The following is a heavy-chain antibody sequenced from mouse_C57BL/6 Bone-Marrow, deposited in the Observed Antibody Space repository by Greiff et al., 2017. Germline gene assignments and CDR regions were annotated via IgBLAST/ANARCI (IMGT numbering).Heavy chain of an antibody. CDR2: IYPGSGST. CDR1: GYTFTSYW. J-gene: IGHJ2*01. Sequence: VQLQQPGAELVKPGASVKMSCKASGYTFTSYWITWVKQRPGQGLEWIGDIYPGSGSTNYNEKFKSKATLTVDTSSSTANMQLSSLTSEDSAVYYCARRGTVVALDYWGQGTTLTVSS. CDR3: ARRGTVVALDY. D-gene: IGHD1-1*01. V-gene: IGHV1-55*01.